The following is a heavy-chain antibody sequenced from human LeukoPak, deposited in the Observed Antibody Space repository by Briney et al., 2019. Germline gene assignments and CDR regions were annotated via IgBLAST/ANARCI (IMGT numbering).Heavy chain of an antibody. CDR1: GGTFSSYA. J-gene: IGHJ4*02. V-gene: IGHV1-69*05. CDR2: IIPIFGTA. Sequence: ASVKVSCKASGGTFSSYAISWVRQAPGQGLEWMGGIIPIFGTANYAQKFQGRVTITTDESTSTAFMELSSLRSEDTAVYYCARGGRGVYDILTGYEFDYWGQGTLVTVSS. D-gene: IGHD3-9*01. CDR3: ARGGRGVYDILTGYEFDY.